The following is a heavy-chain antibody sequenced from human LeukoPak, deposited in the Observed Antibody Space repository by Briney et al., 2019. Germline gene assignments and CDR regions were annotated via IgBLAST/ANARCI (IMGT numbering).Heavy chain of an antibody. CDR3: ARVNYYGSGSYFPDAFDI. CDR2: IRYDGSNK. D-gene: IGHD3-10*01. Sequence: SGGSLRLSCAASGFTFSSYGMHWVRQAPGKGLEWVAFIRYDGSNKYYADSVKGRFTISRDNSKNTLYLQMNSLRAEDTAVYYCARVNYYGSGSYFPDAFDIWGQGTMVTVSS. V-gene: IGHV3-30*02. CDR1: GFTFSSYG. J-gene: IGHJ3*02.